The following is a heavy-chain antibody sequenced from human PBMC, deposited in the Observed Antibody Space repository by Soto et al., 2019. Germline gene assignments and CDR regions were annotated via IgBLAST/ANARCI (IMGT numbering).Heavy chain of an antibody. CDR2: TYHSGNP. Sequence: PSETLSLTCGVSGDTISTGGYSWAWIRQPPGKALEWIGHTYHSGNPYYNPSLKSRVIISVDRSKNQFSLKLSSVTAADTAVYHCARDKITGLFDYWGQGTLVTVSS. CDR1: GDTISTGGYS. D-gene: IGHD2-8*02. CDR3: ARDKITGLFDY. V-gene: IGHV4-30-2*01. J-gene: IGHJ4*02.